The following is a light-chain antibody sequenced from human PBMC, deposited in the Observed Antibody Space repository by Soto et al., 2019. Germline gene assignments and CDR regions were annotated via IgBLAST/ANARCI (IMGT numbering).Light chain of an antibody. CDR2: KAS. J-gene: IGKJ4*01. Sequence: DIQMTQSPSTLSGSVGGRAPITCRASQTISSWLAWYQQKPGKAPKLLIYKASTLKSGVPSRFSGSGSGTEFTLTISSLQPDDFATYYCQQYNTYSSLTFGGGTKVDIK. CDR1: QTISSW. CDR3: QQYNTYSSLT. V-gene: IGKV1-5*03.